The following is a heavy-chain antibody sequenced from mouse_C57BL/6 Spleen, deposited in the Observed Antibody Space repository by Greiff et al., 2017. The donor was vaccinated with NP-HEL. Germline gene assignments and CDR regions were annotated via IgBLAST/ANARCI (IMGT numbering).Heavy chain of an antibody. CDR1: GYTFTSYW. D-gene: IGHD4-1*01. CDR3: ARSDWDEGYWYFDV. Sequence: VQLQQPGAELVKPGASVKMSCKASGYTFTSYWITWVKQRPGQGLEWIGDIYPGSGSTNYNEKFKSKATLTVDTSSSTAYMQLSSLTSEDSAVYYCARSDWDEGYWYFDVWGTGTTVTVSS. CDR2: IYPGSGST. V-gene: IGHV1-55*01. J-gene: IGHJ1*03.